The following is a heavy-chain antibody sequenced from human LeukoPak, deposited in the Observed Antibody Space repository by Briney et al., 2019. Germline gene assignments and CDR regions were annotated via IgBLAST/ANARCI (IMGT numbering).Heavy chain of an antibody. CDR2: INHSGST. CDR3: ARGTYYFDTSAHETDDY. D-gene: IGHD3-22*01. V-gene: IGHV4-34*01. Sequence: SETLSLPCAVYGGSFNNYYWSWIRQPPGKGLEWIGEINHSGSTNYNSSLKSRLTISVDTPKNQFSLKLSSVTAADTAVYYCARGTYYFDTSAHETDDYWGQGTLVTVSS. CDR1: GGSFNNYY. J-gene: IGHJ4*02.